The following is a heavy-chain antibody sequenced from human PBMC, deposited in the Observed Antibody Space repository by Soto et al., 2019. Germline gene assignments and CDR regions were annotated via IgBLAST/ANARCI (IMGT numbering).Heavy chain of an antibody. Sequence: QVQLQESGPGLVKPSQTLSLTCTVSGGSISSGGYYWSWIRQHPGKGLEWIGYIYYSGSTYYNPSLKSRVTISVDTSKNQFSLKLSSVTAADTAVYYCARGEMATSRAYGYFDYWGQGTLVTVSS. V-gene: IGHV4-31*03. CDR1: GGSISSGGYY. CDR3: ARGEMATSRAYGYFDY. J-gene: IGHJ4*02. D-gene: IGHD5-12*01. CDR2: IYYSGST.